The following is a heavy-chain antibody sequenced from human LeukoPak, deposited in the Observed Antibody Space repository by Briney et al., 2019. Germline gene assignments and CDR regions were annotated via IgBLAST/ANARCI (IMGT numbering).Heavy chain of an antibody. D-gene: IGHD2-2*01. CDR1: GYTFTSYY. J-gene: IGHJ5*02. CDR3: AATPYCSSTSCYALAYNWFDP. Sequence: ASVNVSCKASGYTFTSYYMHWVRQAPGQGLEWMGIINPSGGSTSYAQKFQGRVTITADESTSTAYMELSSLRSEDTAVYYCAATPYCSSTSCYALAYNWFDPWGQGTLVTVSS. CDR2: INPSGGST. V-gene: IGHV1-46*01.